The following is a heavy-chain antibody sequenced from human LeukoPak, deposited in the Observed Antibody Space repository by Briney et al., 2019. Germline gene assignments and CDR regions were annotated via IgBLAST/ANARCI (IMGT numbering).Heavy chain of an antibody. CDR3: ARGSLYDSSGYYWDY. V-gene: IGHV3-48*03. J-gene: IGHJ4*02. CDR2: ISSSGSDI. Sequence: GGSLRLSCAASGYTFSNYEMHWVRQAPGKGLEWVSYISSSGSDIYYADSVKGRFTISRDNAKNSLYLHMNSLRAEDTALYYCARGSLYDSSGYYWDYWGQGTLVTVSS. CDR1: GYTFSNYE. D-gene: IGHD3-22*01.